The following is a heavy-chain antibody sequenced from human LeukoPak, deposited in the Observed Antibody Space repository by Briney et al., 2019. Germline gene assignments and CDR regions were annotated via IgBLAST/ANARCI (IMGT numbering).Heavy chain of an antibody. J-gene: IGHJ3*02. CDR3: ARDLVRMVRGVKLSRGSAFDI. Sequence: GGSLRLSCAASGFTFSSYAMHWVRQAPGKGLEWVAVISYDGSNKYYADSVKGRFTISRDNSKNTLYLQMNSLRAEDTAVYYWARDLVRMVRGVKLSRGSAFDIWGPRAMVPGPS. CDR2: ISYDGSNK. D-gene: IGHD3-10*01. V-gene: IGHV3-30-3*01. CDR1: GFTFSSYA.